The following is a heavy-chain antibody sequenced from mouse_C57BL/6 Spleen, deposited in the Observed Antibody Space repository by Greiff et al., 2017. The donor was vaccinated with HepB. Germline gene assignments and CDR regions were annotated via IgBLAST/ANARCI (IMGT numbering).Heavy chain of an antibody. CDR2: IYPGDGDT. D-gene: IGHD2-10*02. CDR3: ARCEGYGTLDY. J-gene: IGHJ2*01. CDR1: GYAFSSSW. V-gene: IGHV1-82*01. Sequence: VQLQESGPELVKPGASVKISCKASGYAFSSSWMNWVKQRPGKGLEWIGRIYPGDGDTNYNGKFKGKATLTADKSSSTAYMQLSSLTSEDSAVYFCARCEGYGTLDYWGQGTTLTVSS.